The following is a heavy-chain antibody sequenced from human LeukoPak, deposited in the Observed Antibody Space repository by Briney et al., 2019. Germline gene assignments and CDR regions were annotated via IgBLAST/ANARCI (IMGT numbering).Heavy chain of an antibody. CDR1: GGSISSSSYY. CDR3: ARHKFNRIGHGSGKRPPRVSEPYMDV. J-gene: IGHJ6*03. Sequence: SETLSLTCTVSGGSISSSSYYWGWIRQPPGKGLEWIGSIYYSGSTYYNPSLKSRVTISVDTSKNQFSLKLSSVTAADTAVYYCARHKFNRIGHGSGKRPPRVSEPYMDVWGKGTTVTISS. CDR2: IYYSGST. V-gene: IGHV4-39*07. D-gene: IGHD3-10*01.